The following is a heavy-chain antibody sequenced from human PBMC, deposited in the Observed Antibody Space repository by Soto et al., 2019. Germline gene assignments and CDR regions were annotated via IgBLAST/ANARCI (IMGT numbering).Heavy chain of an antibody. CDR1: GFTFDDYG. Sequence: EVQLVESGGGLVRPGGSLRLSCAASGFTFDDYGMSWVRQAPGKGLEWVSGINWNGGSTGYADSVKGRFTISRDNAKNSLYLQMNSMRAEDTELYHCARRGYSYGYRYYYIDLWGKGTTVTVSS. D-gene: IGHD5-18*01. J-gene: IGHJ6*03. CDR3: ARRGYSYGYRYYYIDL. V-gene: IGHV3-20*01. CDR2: INWNGGST.